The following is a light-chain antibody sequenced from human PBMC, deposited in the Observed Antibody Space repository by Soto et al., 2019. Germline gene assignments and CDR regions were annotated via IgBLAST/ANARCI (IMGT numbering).Light chain of an antibody. CDR3: QQYCSSPRT. CDR1: QSVSSSY. Sequence: EIVLTQSPGTLSLSPGQRVTLSCRASQSVSSSYLAWYQQKPGQAPRLLIYGASSSATGIPDRFSGSGSRTAFTPTISRLEPEDLAVYYCQQYCSSPRTFGQGTKVEI. CDR2: GAS. J-gene: IGKJ1*01. V-gene: IGKV3-20*01.